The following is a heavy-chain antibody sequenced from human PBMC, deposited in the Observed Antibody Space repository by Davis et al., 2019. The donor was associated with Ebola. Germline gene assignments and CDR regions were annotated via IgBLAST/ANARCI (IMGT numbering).Heavy chain of an antibody. CDR2: VSHSEREK. CDR3: ARAVFHEVLDY. V-gene: IGHV3-30*04. D-gene: IGHD3-3*01. J-gene: IGHJ4*02. CDR1: GFIFRNYA. Sequence: PGGSLRLSCAASGFIFRNYAMHWVRQAPGKGLEWVAVVSHSEREKFYGDSVKGRFTISRDNSENTLYLQMNSLTADDTAVYYCARAVFHEVLDYWGQGTPVTVPS.